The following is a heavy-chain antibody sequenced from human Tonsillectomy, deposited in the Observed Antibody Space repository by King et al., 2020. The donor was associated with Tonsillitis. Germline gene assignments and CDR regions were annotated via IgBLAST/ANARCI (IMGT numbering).Heavy chain of an antibody. Sequence: DVQLVESGGGLVKPGGSLRLSCAASGFTFSSYSMNWVRQAPGKGLEWVSSISSSSSYIYYADSVKGRFTISRDNAKNSLYLQMNSLRAEDTAVYYCARVRGRGYSGYDSGMDVWGQGTTVTVSS. CDR1: GFTFSSYS. D-gene: IGHD5-12*01. CDR2: ISSSSSYI. J-gene: IGHJ6*02. CDR3: ARVRGRGYSGYDSGMDV. V-gene: IGHV3-21*01.